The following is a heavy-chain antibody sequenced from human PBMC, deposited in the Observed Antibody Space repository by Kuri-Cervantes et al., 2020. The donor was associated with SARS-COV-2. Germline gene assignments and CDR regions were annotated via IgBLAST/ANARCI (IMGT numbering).Heavy chain of an antibody. D-gene: IGHD3-22*01. CDR2: IYYSGST. CDR3: AKDRYFDGRGGYYELGY. V-gene: IGHV4-59*01. Sequence: GSLRLSCTVSGGSISSYYWSWIRQPPGKGLEWIGYIYYSGSTNYNPSLKSRVTISVDTSKNQFSLKLSSVTAADTAVYYCAKDRYFDGRGGYYELGYWGQGVLVTVSS. J-gene: IGHJ4*02. CDR1: GGSISSYY.